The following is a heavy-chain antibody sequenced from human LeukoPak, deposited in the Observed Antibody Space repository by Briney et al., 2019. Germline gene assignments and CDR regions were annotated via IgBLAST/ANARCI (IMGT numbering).Heavy chain of an antibody. CDR2: VNSDGTGT. J-gene: IGHJ6*03. Sequence: GGSLRLSCAASRFTLRSCWMHGVGQAPGKGLVWVSRVNSDGTGTTYADSVEGRFTISRDNAKNTVYLQINSLRAEDTAIHYCIRTLIVATSPYMDVWGKGTTVTVSS. V-gene: IGHV3-74*01. CDR1: RFTLRSCW. D-gene: IGHD5-12*01. CDR3: IRTLIVATSPYMDV.